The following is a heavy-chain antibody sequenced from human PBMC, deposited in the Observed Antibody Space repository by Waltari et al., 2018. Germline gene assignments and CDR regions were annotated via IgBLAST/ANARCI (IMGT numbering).Heavy chain of an antibody. D-gene: IGHD3-3*01. CDR1: GYTFNNYD. Sequence: QVQLVQSGAEVKKPGASVKVSCKASGYTFNNYDTHWVRQATGQGLEWMGWMNPNSGNTGYAQKFQGRVTITRNTSISTAYMELSSLRSEDTAVYYCARGPTSHYDFWSGYYTDTYYFDCWGQGTLVTVSS. CDR3: ARGPTSHYDFWSGYYTDTYYFDC. V-gene: IGHV1-8*03. CDR2: MNPNSGNT. J-gene: IGHJ4*02.